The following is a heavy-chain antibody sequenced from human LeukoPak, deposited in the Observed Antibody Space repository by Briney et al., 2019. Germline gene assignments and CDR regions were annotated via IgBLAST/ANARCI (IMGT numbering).Heavy chain of an antibody. J-gene: IGHJ6*03. D-gene: IGHD6-6*01. CDR1: GGSFSGYY. Sequence: SETLSLTCAVYGGSFSGYYWSWIRQPPGKGLEWIGEINHSGSTNYNPSLMSRVTISGDTSKNQLSLKLSSVTAADTAVYYCARGRRRSSYYYYYMDVWGKGTTVTVSS. CDR2: INHSGST. CDR3: ARGRRRSSYYYYYMDV. V-gene: IGHV4-34*01.